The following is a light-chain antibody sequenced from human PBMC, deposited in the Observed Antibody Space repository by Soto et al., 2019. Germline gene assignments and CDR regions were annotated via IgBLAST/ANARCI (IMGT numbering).Light chain of an antibody. J-gene: IGLJ1*01. CDR3: TSYTSTSTPYV. V-gene: IGLV2-14*01. CDR1: SSDVGRYTY. Sequence: QSVLTQPASVSGSPEQSITISCAGTSSDVGRYTYVSWYQQHPGKAPKLIIYDVYNRPSGVSNRFSGSKSGNTASLTISGLQAEDEADYYCTSYTSTSTPYVCGGGTKVTVL. CDR2: DVY.